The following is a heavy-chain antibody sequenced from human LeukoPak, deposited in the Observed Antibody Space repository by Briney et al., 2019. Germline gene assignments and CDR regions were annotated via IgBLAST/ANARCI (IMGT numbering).Heavy chain of an antibody. CDR2: IYYSGST. D-gene: IGHD4-17*01. J-gene: IGHJ5*02. CDR3: AREGLGYGDYGFDP. V-gene: IGHV4-59*01. CDR1: GASISSYY. Sequence: KPSETLSLTCTVSGASISSYYWSWIRQPPGKGLEWIGYIYYSGSTNYNPSLKSRVTISVDTSKNQFSLKLSSVTAADTAVYYCAREGLGYGDYGFDPWGQGTLVTVSS.